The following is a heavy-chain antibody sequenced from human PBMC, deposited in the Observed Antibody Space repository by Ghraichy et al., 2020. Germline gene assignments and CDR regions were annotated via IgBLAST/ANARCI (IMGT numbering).Heavy chain of an antibody. CDR3: ARAWGYDFWSGYSYYYYGMDV. CDR2: ISSSGSTI. J-gene: IGHJ6*02. Sequence: GGSLRLSCAASGFTFSDYYMSWIRQAPGKGLEWVSYISSSGSTIYYADSVKGRFTISRDNAKNSLYLQMNSLRAEDTAVYYCARAWGYDFWSGYSYYYYGMDVWGQGTTVTVSS. CDR1: GFTFSDYY. V-gene: IGHV3-11*01. D-gene: IGHD3-3*01.